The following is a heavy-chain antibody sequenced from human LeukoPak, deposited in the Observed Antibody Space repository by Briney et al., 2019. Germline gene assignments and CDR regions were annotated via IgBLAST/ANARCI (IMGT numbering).Heavy chain of an antibody. CDR1: GFPFSSYA. D-gene: IGHD3-22*01. CDR2: ISGSGGST. Sequence: GSLRLSCAASGFPFSSYAMSWARRAPGKGLEWVSAISGSGGSTYYAASVKGRFTICRDNTKNTLYLQMNSLRAEDTAVYDCARDPGYYDSSGYYYWPYWGQGTLVTVSS. J-gene: IGHJ4*02. CDR3: ARDPGYYDSSGYYYWPY. V-gene: IGHV3-23*01.